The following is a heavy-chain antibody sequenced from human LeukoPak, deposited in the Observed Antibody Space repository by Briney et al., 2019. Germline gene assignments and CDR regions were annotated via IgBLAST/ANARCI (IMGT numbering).Heavy chain of an antibody. CDR2: ISWDGGST. V-gene: IGHV3-43*01. CDR3: AKDSGSTEYDFWSGSLCNYYMDV. J-gene: IGHJ6*03. D-gene: IGHD3-3*01. Sequence: PGGSLRLSCAASGFTFGDYNMHWVRQAPGKGLEWVSLISWDGGSTYYADSVKGRFTISRDNSKNSLYLQMNSLRTEDTALYYCAKDSGSTEYDFWSGSLCNYYMDVWGKRTTVTVSS. CDR1: GFTFGDYN.